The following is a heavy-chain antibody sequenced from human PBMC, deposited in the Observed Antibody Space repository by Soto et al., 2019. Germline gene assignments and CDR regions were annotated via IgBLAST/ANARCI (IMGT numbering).Heavy chain of an antibody. D-gene: IGHD2-8*02. CDR1: GFSFSSHS. J-gene: IGHJ5*02. Sequence: GGSLSLSCAASGFSFSSHSFNWVRQAPGQGLEWVAYISSRSSLILYADSVRGRFVISRDNALNSLYLQMNRPRDEDTAIYYCVRERGEYDSGWYIDRWGQGTPVTVSS. V-gene: IGHV3-21*06. CDR3: VRERGEYDSGWYIDR. CDR2: ISSRSSLI.